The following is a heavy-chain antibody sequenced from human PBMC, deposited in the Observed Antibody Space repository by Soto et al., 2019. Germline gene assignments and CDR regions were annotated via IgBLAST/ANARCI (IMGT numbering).Heavy chain of an antibody. CDR2: ISSSATTI. D-gene: IGHD2-8*01. CDR3: FSEATCSNGVCYFDY. CDR1: GFTFSPYE. J-gene: IGHJ4*02. V-gene: IGHV3-48*03. Sequence: GGSLRLSCAASGFTFSPYEMNWVRQAPGKGLEWISYISSSATTIHYADSVKGRFTISRDNVKKSLYLQMNSLRAEDTAVYYCFSEATCSNGVCYFDYWGQGTLVTVSS.